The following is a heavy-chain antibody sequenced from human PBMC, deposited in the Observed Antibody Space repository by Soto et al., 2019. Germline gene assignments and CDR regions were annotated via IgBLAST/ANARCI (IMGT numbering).Heavy chain of an antibody. D-gene: IGHD2-2*01. CDR2: SNAGTGNT. CDR3: ARGTCSRTSCYGDYYGMDV. J-gene: IGHJ6*02. Sequence: ASVKVSCKASGYTFTNYAMHWLRQAPGQRLEWMGWSNAGTGNTKYSQEFEGRVTITRDTSASTAYMELSSLRSEDMAVYYCARGTCSRTSCYGDYYGMDVWGQGTPVTVSS. V-gene: IGHV1-3*02. CDR1: GYTFTNYA.